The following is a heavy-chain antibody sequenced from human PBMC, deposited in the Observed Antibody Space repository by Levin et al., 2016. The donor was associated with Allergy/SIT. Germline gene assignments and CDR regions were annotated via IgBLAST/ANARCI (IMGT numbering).Heavy chain of an antibody. CDR1: GYTFTSYY. J-gene: IGHJ3*02. CDR3: ASVVVVAATQAFAFDI. CDR2: INPSGGST. V-gene: IGHV1-46*01. Sequence: ASVKVSCKASGYTFTSYYMHWVRQAPGQGLEWMGIINPSGGSTSYAQKFQGRVTMTRDTSTSTVYMELSSLRSEDTAVYYCASVVVVAATQAFAFDIWGQGTMVTVSS. D-gene: IGHD2-15*01.